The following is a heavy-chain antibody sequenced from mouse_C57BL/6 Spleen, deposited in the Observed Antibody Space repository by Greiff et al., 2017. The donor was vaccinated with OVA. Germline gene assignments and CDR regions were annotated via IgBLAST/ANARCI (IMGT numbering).Heavy chain of an antibody. Sequence: VQLVQSGPGLVQPSQSLSITCTVSGFSLTSYGVHWVRQSPGKGLEWLGVIWRGGSTDYYAAFISRLSISKDNSKGQVFFKMNRLQADATAKDYWARNSWYFDVWGTGTTVTVSS. CDR2: IWRGGST. CDR1: GFSLTSYG. V-gene: IGHV2-2*01. J-gene: IGHJ1*03. CDR3: ARNSWYFDV.